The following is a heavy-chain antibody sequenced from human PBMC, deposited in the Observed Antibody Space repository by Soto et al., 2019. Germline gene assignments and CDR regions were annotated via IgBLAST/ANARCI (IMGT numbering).Heavy chain of an antibody. CDR1: GYSFTSNW. J-gene: IGHJ4*02. Sequence: SRKISCKGYGYSFTSNWINWVRQMPGKGLEWMGRINPSDSYVNYNPSFQGHVTISVGKSSNTVYLQWGSLKASDTAMYYCARRQWLGQGVDYWGQGTLVTVSS. CDR2: INPSDSYV. CDR3: ARRQWLGQGVDY. V-gene: IGHV5-10-1*01. D-gene: IGHD6-19*01.